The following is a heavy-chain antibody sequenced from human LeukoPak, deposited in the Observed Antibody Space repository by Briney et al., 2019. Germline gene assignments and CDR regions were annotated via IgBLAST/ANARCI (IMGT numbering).Heavy chain of an antibody. CDR2: ISWNSGSI. V-gene: IGHV3-9*01. CDR1: GFTFDDYA. Sequence: GGSLRLSCAASGFTFDDYAMHWVRQAPGKGLEWVSGISWNSGSIGYADSVKGRFTISRDNAKNSLYLQMNSLRAEDTALYYCAKDQNYDILTGYYDYWGRGTLVTVSS. CDR3: AKDQNYDILTGYYDY. D-gene: IGHD3-9*01. J-gene: IGHJ4*02.